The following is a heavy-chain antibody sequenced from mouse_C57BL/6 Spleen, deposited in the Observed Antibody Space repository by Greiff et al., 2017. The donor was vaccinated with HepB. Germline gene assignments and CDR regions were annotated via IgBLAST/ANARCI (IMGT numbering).Heavy chain of an antibody. CDR1: GYTFTSYW. Sequence: VQLKQPGAELVKPGASVKLSCKASGYTFTSYWMHWVKQRHGQGIEWIGMINPNSGSTNYNEKFKSKATVTVDKSSSTAYMQLSSLTSEDSAVYYCARYDGNYCYFDVWGTGTTVTVSS. D-gene: IGHD2-3*01. V-gene: IGHV1-64*01. J-gene: IGHJ1*03. CDR2: INPNSGST. CDR3: ARYDGNYCYFDV.